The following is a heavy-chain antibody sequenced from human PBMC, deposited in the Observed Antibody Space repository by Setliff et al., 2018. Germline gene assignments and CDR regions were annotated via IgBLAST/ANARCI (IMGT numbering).Heavy chain of an antibody. CDR3: ARDGGEY. Sequence: GGSLRLSCAASGFTFSRYWMSWVRQAPGKGLEWVANIKQDGSEKYYVDSVKGRFTISRDNAKNSQYLQMNSLRAEGTAVYYCARDGGEYWGQGTLVTVSS. V-gene: IGHV3-7*01. CDR1: GFTFSRYW. J-gene: IGHJ4*02. D-gene: IGHD3-16*01. CDR2: IKQDGSEK.